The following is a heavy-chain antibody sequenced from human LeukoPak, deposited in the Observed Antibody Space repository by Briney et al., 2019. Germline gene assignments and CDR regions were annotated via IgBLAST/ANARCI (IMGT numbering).Heavy chain of an antibody. J-gene: IGHJ4*02. V-gene: IGHV4-59*12. Sequence: KPSETLSLTCRVSGGSISSYYWSWIRQPPGKGLEWIGYIYSSGSTNYNPSLKSRVTMSVDTSKDQFSLKLTSVTAADTAVYYCARGLEGDFDYWGQGTLVTVSS. CDR3: ARGLEGDFDY. CDR2: IYSSGST. D-gene: IGHD3-3*01. CDR1: GGSISSYY.